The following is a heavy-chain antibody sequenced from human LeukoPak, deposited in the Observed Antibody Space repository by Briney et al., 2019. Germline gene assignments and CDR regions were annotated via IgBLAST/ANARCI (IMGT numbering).Heavy chain of an antibody. V-gene: IGHV3-48*04. CDR1: GFTFSSYS. D-gene: IGHD3-10*01. CDR2: ISSSSSTI. J-gene: IGHJ4*02. Sequence: AGGSLRLSCAASGFTFSSYSVNWVRQAPGKGLEWVSYISSSSSTIYYADSVKGRFTISRDNAKNSLYLQMNSLRAEDTAVYYCARDRNYYGSGSLDYWGQGTLVTVSS. CDR3: ARDRNYYGSGSLDY.